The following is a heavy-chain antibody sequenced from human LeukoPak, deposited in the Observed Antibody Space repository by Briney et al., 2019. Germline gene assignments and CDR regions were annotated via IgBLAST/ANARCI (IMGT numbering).Heavy chain of an antibody. CDR3: ARDWFSGYDIGRFDP. CDR1: GFTFSSYA. V-gene: IGHV3-30-3*01. D-gene: IGHD5-12*01. Sequence: GGSLRLSCAASGFTFSSYAMHWVRQAPGKGLEWVAFISYDGSNKYYADSVKGRFTISRDNSKNTLYLQMNSLRAEDTAVYYCARDWFSGYDIGRFDPWGQGTLVTVSS. J-gene: IGHJ5*02. CDR2: ISYDGSNK.